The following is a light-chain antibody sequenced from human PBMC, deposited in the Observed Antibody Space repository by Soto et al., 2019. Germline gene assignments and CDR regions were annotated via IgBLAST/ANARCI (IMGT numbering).Light chain of an antibody. CDR1: SSDVGGYNY. CDR3: SSYTSSSTGV. J-gene: IGLJ2*01. Sequence: QSALTQPASVSGSPGQSITISCTGTSSDVGGYNYVSWNQQHPGKAPKLMIYEVSNRPSGVSNRFSGSKSGNTASLTISVLQAEDEADYYCSSYTSSSTGVFGGGTKVTVL. V-gene: IGLV2-14*01. CDR2: EVS.